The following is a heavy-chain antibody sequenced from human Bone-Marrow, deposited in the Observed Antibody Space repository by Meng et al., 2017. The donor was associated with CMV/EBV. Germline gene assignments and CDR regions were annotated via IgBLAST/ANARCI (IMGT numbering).Heavy chain of an antibody. Sequence: GESLKIPCAASGFTFSNYPMHWARQAPGKGLEWVAVLSYDGTRNYYGDYVKGRLTISRDNSKNTLYLQMSGLRTADTAVYFCAREYDGYNGMNIWGQGNPVTVSS. CDR1: GFTFSNYP. D-gene: IGHD3-3*01. J-gene: IGHJ6*02. CDR3: AREYDGYNGMNI. CDR2: LSYDGTRN. V-gene: IGHV3-30*04.